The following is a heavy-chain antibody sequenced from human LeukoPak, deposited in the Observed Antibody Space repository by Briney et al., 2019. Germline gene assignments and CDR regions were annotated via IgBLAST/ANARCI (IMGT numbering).Heavy chain of an antibody. CDR2: ISGDGHDI. D-gene: IGHD3-10*02. V-gene: IGHV3-23*01. J-gene: IGHJ5*02. Sequence: GGSLRLSRAASGFTFNNYAMSWVRQAPGRGLEWVSSISGDGHDIYHADSVKGRFTISRDNSKNTLYLHMESLRAEDTAMYYCAKGWMYGDLLNSWGQGTLVTVSS. CDR1: GFTFNNYA. CDR3: AKGWMYGDLLNS.